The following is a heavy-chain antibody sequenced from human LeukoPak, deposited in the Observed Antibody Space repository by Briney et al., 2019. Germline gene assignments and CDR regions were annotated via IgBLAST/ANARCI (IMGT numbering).Heavy chain of an antibody. D-gene: IGHD4-23*01. V-gene: IGHV4-4*07. J-gene: IGHJ4*02. CDR1: GGSISSYY. CDR2: IYSSGST. CDR3: ARVSPGGNSDY. Sequence: SETLSLTCTVSGGSISSYYWSWIRQPAGKGLEGIGRIYSSGSTNYNPSLKSRVTMSVDMSRNQFSLKLSSVTAADTAVYYCARVSPGGNSDYLGQGTLVTVSS.